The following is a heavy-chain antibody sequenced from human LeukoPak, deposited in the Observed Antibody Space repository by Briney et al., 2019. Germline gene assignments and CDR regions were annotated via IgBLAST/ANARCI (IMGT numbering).Heavy chain of an antibody. Sequence: ASVKVSCKASGYTFTSYGISWVRQAPGQGLEWMGWISAYNGNTNYAQKFQDRVTITADKSTSTAYMELSSLRSEDTAVYYCARSGLREYYVSAGAWGQGTLVTVSS. J-gene: IGHJ4*02. V-gene: IGHV1-18*01. CDR3: ARSGLREYYVSAGA. D-gene: IGHD3-10*02. CDR1: GYTFTSYG. CDR2: ISAYNGNT.